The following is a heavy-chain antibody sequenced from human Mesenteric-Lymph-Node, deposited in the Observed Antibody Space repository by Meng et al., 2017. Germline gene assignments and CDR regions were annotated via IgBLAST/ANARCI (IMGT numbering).Heavy chain of an antibody. CDR3: ARIPGP. D-gene: IGHD2-2*02. CDR1: GGSISSYY. Sequence: ESLKISCTVSGGSISSYYWSWIRQPPGKGLEWIGYIYYSGSTNYNPSLKSRVTISVDTSKNQLSLKLNSVTAADTAMYYCARIPGPWGQGILVTVSS. CDR2: IYYSGST. J-gene: IGHJ5*02. V-gene: IGHV4-59*08.